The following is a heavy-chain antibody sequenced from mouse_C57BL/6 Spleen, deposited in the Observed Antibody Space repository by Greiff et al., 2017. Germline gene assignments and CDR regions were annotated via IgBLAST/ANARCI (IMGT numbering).Heavy chain of an antibody. D-gene: IGHD4-1*02. CDR2: IRNKANGYTT. V-gene: IGHV7-3*01. CDR1: GFTFTDYY. Sequence: EVMLVESGGGLVQPGGSLSLSCAASGFTFTDYYMSWVRQPPGKALEWLGFIRNKANGYTTEYSASVKGRFTISRDNSQSILYLQMNALRAEDSATYYCARYPTGTGYFYVWGTGTTVTVSS. CDR3: ARYPTGTGYFYV. J-gene: IGHJ1*03.